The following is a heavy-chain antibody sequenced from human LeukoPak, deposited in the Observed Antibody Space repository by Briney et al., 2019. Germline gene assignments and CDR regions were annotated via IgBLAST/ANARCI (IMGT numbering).Heavy chain of an antibody. V-gene: IGHV4-39*07. CDR3: ARGKYDYGDYYSGYFDL. CDR1: GGSISSSSYY. Sequence: PSETLSLTCTVSGGSISSSSYYWGWIRQPPGKGLEWIGTIYYGGSTYYNPSLKSRVTISVYTSKNQFSLKLSSVTAADTAVYYCARGKYDYGDYYSGYFDLWDRGTLVTVSS. CDR2: IYYGGST. J-gene: IGHJ2*01. D-gene: IGHD4-17*01.